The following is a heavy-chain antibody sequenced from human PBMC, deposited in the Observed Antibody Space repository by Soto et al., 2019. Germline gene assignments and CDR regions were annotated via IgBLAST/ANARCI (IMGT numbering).Heavy chain of an antibody. D-gene: IGHD6-19*01. CDR2: ISGSGGHS. CDR3: AKECRRLAVAGSAFDS. Sequence: EVQLLESGGGLAQPGGSLRLSCAASGFTFNDYAMAWVRQAPGKGLEWVASISGSGGHSSYADSVRGRFTISRDNVNSRLTVEMSDLSAGDTAVYYCAKECRRLAVAGSAFDSWGQGTLVTVSS. J-gene: IGHJ4*02. V-gene: IGHV3-23*01. CDR1: GFTFNDYA.